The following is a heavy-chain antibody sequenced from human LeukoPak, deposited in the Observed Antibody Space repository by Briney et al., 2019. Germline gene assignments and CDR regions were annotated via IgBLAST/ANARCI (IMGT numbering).Heavy chain of an antibody. CDR2: IYHNGDT. J-gene: IGHJ2*01. CDR3: ARVVNDYAIRYFDL. V-gene: IGHV4-59*01. CDR1: GGSISTYY. D-gene: IGHD4-17*01. Sequence: PSETLSLTCTVSGGSISTYYWSWIRQPPGKGLEWIGYIYHNGDTKYNPSLKSRVTISVDTSKDQFSLRLRSVTAADTAVYYCARVVNDYAIRYFDLWGRGTLVPVSS.